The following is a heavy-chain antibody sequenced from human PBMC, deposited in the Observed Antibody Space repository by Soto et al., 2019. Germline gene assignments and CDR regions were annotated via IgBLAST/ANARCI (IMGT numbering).Heavy chain of an antibody. Sequence: ASVKVSCKASGCTFTSYDINWVRQATGQGLEWMGWMNPNSGNTGYAQKFQGRVTMTRNTSISTAYMELSSLRSEDTAVYYCARYDYVWGSYPYGMDVRGQGTTVTVSS. CDR2: MNPNSGNT. J-gene: IGHJ6*02. CDR3: ARYDYVWGSYPYGMDV. V-gene: IGHV1-8*01. CDR1: GCTFTSYD. D-gene: IGHD3-16*01.